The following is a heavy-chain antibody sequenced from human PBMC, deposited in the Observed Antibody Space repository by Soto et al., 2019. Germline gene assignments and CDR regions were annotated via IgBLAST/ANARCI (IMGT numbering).Heavy chain of an antibody. Sequence: PSETLSLTCLVSGGSISGYYWSWLRQPPGKGLEWIGNIYYSGSTNYNPSRKSQVTISVDTSKNQFSLKLRSVTAADTAVYYCTRVGGYYGDYPNFDYWGQGTLVTVS. CDR1: GGSISGYY. D-gene: IGHD4-17*01. V-gene: IGHV4-59*01. CDR2: IYYSGST. J-gene: IGHJ4*02. CDR3: TRVGGYYGDYPNFDY.